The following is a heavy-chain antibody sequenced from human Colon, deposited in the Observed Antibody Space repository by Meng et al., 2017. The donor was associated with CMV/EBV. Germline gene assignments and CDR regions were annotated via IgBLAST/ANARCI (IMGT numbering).Heavy chain of an antibody. CDR3: ARVVVVPSDYYTMDV. J-gene: IGHJ6*02. Sequence: ASVKVSCQATGYTFSDYTITWVRQAPGQGLEWMGWVSAKNGNTKYAERLQGRVTMTTDTSTRTAYMEMRSLRSDDTAVYYCARVVVVPSDYYTMDVWGQGTAVTVSS. D-gene: IGHD2-2*01. V-gene: IGHV1-18*01. CDR2: VSAKNGNT. CDR1: GYTFSDYT.